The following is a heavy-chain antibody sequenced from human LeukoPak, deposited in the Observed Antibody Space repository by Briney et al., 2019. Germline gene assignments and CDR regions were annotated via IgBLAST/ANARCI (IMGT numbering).Heavy chain of an antibody. V-gene: IGHV1-3*01. CDR1: GYTFTSYA. J-gene: IGHJ6*02. D-gene: IGHD6-13*01. CDR3: ARMGRAAAADYYGMDV. CDR2: INAGNGNT. Sequence: GASVKVSCKASGYTFTSYAMHWVRQAPGQRLEWMGWINAGNGNTKYSQKFQGRVTITRDISASTAYMELSSLRSEDTAVYYCARMGRAAAADYYGMDVWGQGTTVTVSS.